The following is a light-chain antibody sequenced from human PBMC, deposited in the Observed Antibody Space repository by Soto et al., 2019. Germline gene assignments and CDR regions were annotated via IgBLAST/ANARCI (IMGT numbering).Light chain of an antibody. Sequence: DIQMTQSPSTLSASIGDTVTITCRASQNILTWLAWYQHKPGKSPKFLIYDASTLESGVPSRFSGSGSGTEFTLTISSLQPEDFATFYCQQYSTFPRTFGQGTKVEI. V-gene: IGKV1-5*01. CDR1: QNILTW. CDR3: QQYSTFPRT. CDR2: DAS. J-gene: IGKJ1*01.